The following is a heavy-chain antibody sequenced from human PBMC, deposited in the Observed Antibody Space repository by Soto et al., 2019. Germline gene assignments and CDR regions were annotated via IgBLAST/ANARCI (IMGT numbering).Heavy chain of an antibody. CDR3: ARGQGRWSYDFLSGYSPTHYYYYGMDV. CDR1: GYTFTSYD. D-gene: IGHD3-3*01. V-gene: IGHV1-8*01. Sequence: GASVKVSCKASGYTFTSYDINWVRQATGQGLEWMGWMNPNSGNTGYAQKFQGRVTMTRNTSISTAYMELSSLRSEDTAVYYCARGQGRWSYDFLSGYSPTHYYYYGMDVWGQGTTVTVSS. CDR2: MNPNSGNT. J-gene: IGHJ6*02.